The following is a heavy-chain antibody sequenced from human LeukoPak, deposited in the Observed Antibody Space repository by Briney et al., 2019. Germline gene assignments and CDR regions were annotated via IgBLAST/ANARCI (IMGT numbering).Heavy chain of an antibody. CDR2: IYPGDSHP. V-gene: IGHV5-51*01. CDR1: GYSFTSYW. D-gene: IGHD3-22*01. Sequence: PGGSLRLSCAASGYSFTSYWIGWVRQMPEKGLEWMGIIYPGDSHPRYSPSFQGQVTISADKSISTAYLQWSSLKASDTAMYFCARGYYYFDYWGQGTLVTVSS. CDR3: ARGYYYFDY. J-gene: IGHJ4*02.